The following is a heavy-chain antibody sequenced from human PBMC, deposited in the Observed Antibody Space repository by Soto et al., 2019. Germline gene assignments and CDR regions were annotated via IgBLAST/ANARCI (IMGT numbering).Heavy chain of an antibody. CDR1: GYTFTSYA. CDR3: ARADSSGYYYSRSTFDP. J-gene: IGHJ5*02. Sequence: ASVKVSCKASGYTFTSYAMHWLRQAPGQRLEWMGWINAGNGNTKYSQKFQGRVTITRDTSASTAYMELSSLRSEDTAVYYCARADSSGYYYSRSTFDPWGQGTLVTVSS. D-gene: IGHD3-22*01. V-gene: IGHV1-3*01. CDR2: INAGNGNT.